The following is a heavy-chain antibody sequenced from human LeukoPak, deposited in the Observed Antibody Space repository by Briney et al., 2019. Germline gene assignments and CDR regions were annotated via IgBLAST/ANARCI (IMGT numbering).Heavy chain of an antibody. Sequence: GGSLRLSCVASGFTFRNYGMHWVRQAPGKGLEWVAVIWYDGSQQNYADSMKGRFTISRDNSKSTLYLQMISLRAEDTAVYYCATVRRGXSGXXXDVWGQGXTVTVSS. D-gene: IGHD6-19*01. CDR3: ATVRRGXSGXXXDV. CDR1: GFTFRNYG. V-gene: IGHV3-33*01. CDR2: IWYDGSQQ. J-gene: IGHJ6*02.